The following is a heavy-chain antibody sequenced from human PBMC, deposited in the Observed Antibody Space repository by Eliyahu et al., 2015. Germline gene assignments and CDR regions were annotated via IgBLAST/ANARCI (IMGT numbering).Heavy chain of an antibody. CDR3: ATKMLQGG. CDR1: GFTFSRYW. Sequence: EVQLVESGGGLVQPGGSLRLXCAASGFTFSRYWMSWVRQAPGKGLEWVANIKQGGSDKYYVDSVKGRFTISRDNAKNSLYLQMNSLRAEDTAVYYCATKMLQGGWGQGTLVTVSS. D-gene: IGHD3-16*01. CDR2: IKQGGSDK. V-gene: IGHV3-7*01. J-gene: IGHJ4*02.